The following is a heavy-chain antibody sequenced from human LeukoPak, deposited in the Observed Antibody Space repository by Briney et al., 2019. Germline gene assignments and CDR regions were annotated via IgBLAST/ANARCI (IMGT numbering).Heavy chain of an antibody. Sequence: SQTLSLTCTVSGGSISSGSYYWSWIRQTPGKGLEWIGYIYYNGDTHYNPSLNSRLSMSVDTPKKQFSLNLRSVIAADTAVYYCVRGPYGSSISNWFDPWGQGLLVTVSS. J-gene: IGHJ5*02. CDR1: GGSISSGSYY. CDR3: VRGPYGSSISNWFDP. V-gene: IGHV4-61*01. CDR2: IYYNGDT. D-gene: IGHD3-10*01.